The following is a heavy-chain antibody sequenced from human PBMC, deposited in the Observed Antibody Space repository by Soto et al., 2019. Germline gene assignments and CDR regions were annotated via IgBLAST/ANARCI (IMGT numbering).Heavy chain of an antibody. CDR3: ARDTVLTGMFDL. Sequence: SVTLSLTCSVSGGSIGSYHWSWVRQPPGKGLEWIASVYYTGTTNYNPSLGSRVTISIDAPENQISLKLTSVTAADTAFYSCARDTVLTGMFDLWGQGTLVTVSS. J-gene: IGHJ5*02. CDR1: GGSIGSYH. CDR2: VYYTGTT. D-gene: IGHD4-17*01. V-gene: IGHV4-59*01.